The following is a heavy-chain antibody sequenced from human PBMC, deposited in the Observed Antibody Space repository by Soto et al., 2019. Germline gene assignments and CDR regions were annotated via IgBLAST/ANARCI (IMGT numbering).Heavy chain of an antibody. J-gene: IGHJ6*02. CDR3: ASSLATPNGWWGFGLDV. D-gene: IGHD2-15*01. CDR1: GFTFRDYY. Sequence: QVQLVESGGGLVKPGGSLRLSCAASGFTFRDYYMTWLGPVPGKGREWVSYISSSSTNTINYADSVNGRFTISRDNAKNSLYLQINSLRAEDTAVYYCASSLATPNGWWGFGLDVWGQGTSVIVSS. V-gene: IGHV3-11*01. CDR2: ISSSSTNTI.